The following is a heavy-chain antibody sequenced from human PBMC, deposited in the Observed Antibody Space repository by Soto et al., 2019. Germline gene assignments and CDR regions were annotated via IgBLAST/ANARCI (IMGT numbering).Heavy chain of an antibody. CDR1: GGSISSYY. V-gene: IGHV4-59*01. J-gene: IGHJ6*02. D-gene: IGHD3-3*01. CDR3: ARSGIGYYGYYYGMDV. CDR2: IYYSGST. Sequence: ASETLSLTCTVSGGSISSYYWSWIRQPPGKGLEWIGYIYYSGSTNYNPSLKSRVTISVDTSKNQFSLKLSSVTAADTAVYYCARSGIGYYGYYYGMDVWGQGNTVTVSS.